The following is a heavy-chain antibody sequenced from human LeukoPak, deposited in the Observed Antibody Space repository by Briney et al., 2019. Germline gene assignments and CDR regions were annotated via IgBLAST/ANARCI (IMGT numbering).Heavy chain of an antibody. CDR1: GGSISSGAYF. Sequence: PSETLSLTCTVFGGSISSGAYFWGWIRQHPGKGLEWIGSIYYTKNTDYNPSLKSRVTISVDTSKNQISLKLGSVIAADTAVYYCAIHSVDGLELRKGYFDFWGRGTLVTVSS. V-gene: IGHV4-39*01. CDR2: IYYTKNT. D-gene: IGHD1-7*01. CDR3: AIHSVDGLELRKGYFDF. J-gene: IGHJ4*02.